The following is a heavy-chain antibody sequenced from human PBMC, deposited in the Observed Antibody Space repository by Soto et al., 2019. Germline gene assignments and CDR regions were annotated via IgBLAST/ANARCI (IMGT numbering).Heavy chain of an antibody. CDR3: ARDRPSCSGGSCYLDY. Sequence: GGSLRLSCAASGFTFSSYAMHWVRQAPGKGLEYVSAISSNGGSTYYANSVKGRFTISRDNSKNTLYLQMGSLRAEDMAVYYCARDRPSCSGGSCYLDYCGQGTLVTVSS. J-gene: IGHJ4*02. D-gene: IGHD2-15*01. CDR1: GFTFSSYA. CDR2: ISSNGGST. V-gene: IGHV3-64*01.